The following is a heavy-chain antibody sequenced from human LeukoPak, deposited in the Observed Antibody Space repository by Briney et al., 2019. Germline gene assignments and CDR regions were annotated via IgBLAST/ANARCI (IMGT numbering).Heavy chain of an antibody. CDR3: ARGPLDFYGSGSYEFDY. Sequence: ASVKVSCKASGGTFSSYAISWVRQAPGQGLEWMGWMNPNSGNTGYAQKFQGRVTMTRNTSISTAYMELSSLRSEDTAVYYCARGPLDFYGSGSYEFDYWGQGTLVTVSS. V-gene: IGHV1-8*02. J-gene: IGHJ4*02. CDR2: MNPNSGNT. CDR1: GGTFSSYA. D-gene: IGHD3-10*01.